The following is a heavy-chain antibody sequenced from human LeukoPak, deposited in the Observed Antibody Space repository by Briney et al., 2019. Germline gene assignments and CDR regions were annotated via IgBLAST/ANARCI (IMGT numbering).Heavy chain of an antibody. J-gene: IGHJ2*01. CDR3: ARGIGDLLYWNFDL. CDR2: IYLDDSDT. D-gene: IGHD1-26*01. V-gene: IGHV5-51*01. Sequence: PGESLKISCKGSGYSFTTYWIGWVRQMPGKGLEWMGIIYLDDSDTRYTPSFQGRVTISADKSISTAYLQWRSLRASDTAMYYCARGIGDLLYWNFDLWGRGTLVTVSS. CDR1: GYSFTTYW.